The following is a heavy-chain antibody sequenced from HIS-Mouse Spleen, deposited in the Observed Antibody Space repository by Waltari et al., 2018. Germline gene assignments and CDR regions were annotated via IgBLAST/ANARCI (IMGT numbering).Heavy chain of an antibody. CDR3: AKEYSSSHNWFDP. CDR1: GFTFSSYG. V-gene: IGHV3-30*18. J-gene: IGHJ5*02. CDR2: MSYDGSNK. Sequence: QVQLVESGGGVVQPGRSLRLSCAASGFTFSSYGMHWVRRAPGKGLEWVAVMSYDGSNKYYADAVKGRFTISRDNSKNTLYLRMNSLRAEDTAVYYCAKEYSSSHNWFDPWGQGTLVTVSS. D-gene: IGHD6-13*01.